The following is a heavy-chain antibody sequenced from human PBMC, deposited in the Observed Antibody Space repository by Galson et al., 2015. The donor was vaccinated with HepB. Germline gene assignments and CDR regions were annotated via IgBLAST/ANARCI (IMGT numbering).Heavy chain of an antibody. J-gene: IGHJ4*02. Sequence: QSGAEVKKPGESLKISCKGSGSSFTSYWIGWVRQMPGKGLEWMGIIYPGDSDTRYSPSFQGQVTISADKSISTAYLQWSSLKASDTAMYYCARLHGCCSSTSCYIYFDYWGQGTLVTVSS. V-gene: IGHV5-51*01. CDR3: ARLHGCCSSTSCYIYFDY. CDR2: IYPGDSDT. CDR1: GSSFTSYW. D-gene: IGHD2-2*02.